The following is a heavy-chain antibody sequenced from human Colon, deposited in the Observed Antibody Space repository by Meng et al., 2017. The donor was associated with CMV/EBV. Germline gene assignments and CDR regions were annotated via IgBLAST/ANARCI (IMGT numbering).Heavy chain of an antibody. J-gene: IGHJ4*02. Sequence: LTCPVSGDSVSGGSYYWTWIRQAPGKGLEWIGYIYNSVSTNYNPSLKSRVTISVDTSKNQFSLKLTSVTAADTAVYYCARDQPADYWGQGTLVTVSS. CDR2: IYNSVST. CDR1: GDSVSGGSYY. CDR3: ARDQPADY. V-gene: IGHV4-61*01.